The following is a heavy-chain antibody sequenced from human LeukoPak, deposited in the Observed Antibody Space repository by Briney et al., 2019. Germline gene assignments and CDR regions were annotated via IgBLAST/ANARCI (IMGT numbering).Heavy chain of an antibody. Sequence: ASVKVSCKASGYTFTSYYMHWVRQAPGRGLEWMGIIKPSGGSTSYAQKFQGRVTMTRDMSTSTVYMELSSLRSEDTAVYYCARDRDYYDSSGRYYFDYWGQGTLVTVSS. CDR1: GYTFTSYY. J-gene: IGHJ4*02. V-gene: IGHV1-46*01. D-gene: IGHD3-22*01. CDR3: ARDRDYYDSSGRYYFDY. CDR2: IKPSGGST.